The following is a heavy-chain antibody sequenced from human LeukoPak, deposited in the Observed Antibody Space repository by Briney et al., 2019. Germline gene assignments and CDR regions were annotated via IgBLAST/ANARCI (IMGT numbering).Heavy chain of an antibody. D-gene: IGHD4-17*01. CDR3: ARSYDDGDYPSDY. Sequence: GESLKISCKGSGYSFTSYWIGWVRQMPGKGLEWMGIIYPGDSDTRYSPSFQGQVTISADKSITTAYLQWSSLKAPDTAMYYCARSYDDGDYPSDYWGQGTLVTVSS. J-gene: IGHJ4*02. CDR2: IYPGDSDT. CDR1: GYSFTSYW. V-gene: IGHV5-51*01.